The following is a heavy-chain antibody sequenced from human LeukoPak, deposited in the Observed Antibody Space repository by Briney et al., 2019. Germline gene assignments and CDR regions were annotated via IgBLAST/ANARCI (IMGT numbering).Heavy chain of an antibody. J-gene: IGHJ4*02. CDR3: ARRSSESFDF. V-gene: IGHV4-59*08. CDR2: IYYNGRA. Sequence: PSETLSLTCTVSGGSISSYYWAWIRQPPGKGLEWIGYIYYNGRATYNPSLKSRVTISVDTSKNQFSLKLSFVTAADTAVYYCARRSSESFDFWGQGTLVTVSS. D-gene: IGHD3-22*01. CDR1: GGSISSYY.